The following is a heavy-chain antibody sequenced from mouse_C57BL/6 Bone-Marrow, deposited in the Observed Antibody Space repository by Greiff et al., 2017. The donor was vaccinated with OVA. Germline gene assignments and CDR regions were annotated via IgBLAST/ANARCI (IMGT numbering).Heavy chain of an antibody. CDR3: ARQFPYYFDY. J-gene: IGHJ2*01. CDR1: GFTFSSYG. V-gene: IGHV5-6*01. CDR2: ISSGGSYT. Sequence: EVQLVESGGDLVKPGGSLKLSCAASGFTFSSYGMSWVRQTPDKRLEWVATISSGGSYTYYPDSVKGRFTISRDNAKNTLYLQMSSLKSEDTAMYYCARQFPYYFDYWGQGTTLTVSS.